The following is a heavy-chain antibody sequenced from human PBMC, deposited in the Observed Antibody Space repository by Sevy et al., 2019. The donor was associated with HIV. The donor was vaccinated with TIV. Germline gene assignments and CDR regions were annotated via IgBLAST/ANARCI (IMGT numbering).Heavy chain of an antibody. CDR3: TRDERDLDAFDI. V-gene: IGHV3-49*03. CDR1: GFTFYNYA. Sequence: GGSLRLSCAASGFTFYNYAMSWFRQAPRKGLEWIGFIRTTVNGGTAEYAASVEGRFTISRYDSRSIAYLQMNNLKTEDTAVYYCTRDERDLDAFDIWGQGTMVTVSS. CDR2: IRTTVNGGTA. J-gene: IGHJ3*02.